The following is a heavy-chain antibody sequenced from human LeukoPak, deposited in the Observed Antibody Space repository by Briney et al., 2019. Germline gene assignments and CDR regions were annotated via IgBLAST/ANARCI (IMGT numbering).Heavy chain of an antibody. CDR2: IWYDGRNK. V-gene: IGHV3-33*01. CDR3: ARGIAAAGLDY. D-gene: IGHD6-13*01. Sequence: GGSLRLSCAASGFTFSSYGMHWVSQAPGKGLEWVAVIWYDGRNKYYADSVKDRFTISRDNSKNTPYLQMNSLRAEDTAVYYCARGIAAAGLDYWGQGALVTVSS. CDR1: GFTFSSYG. J-gene: IGHJ4*02.